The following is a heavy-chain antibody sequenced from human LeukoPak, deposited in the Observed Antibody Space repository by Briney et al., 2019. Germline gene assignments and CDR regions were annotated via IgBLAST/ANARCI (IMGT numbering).Heavy chain of an antibody. CDR1: GGTFSSYA. CDR3: ASGSTAMADTFDY. V-gene: IGHV1-69*04. J-gene: IGHJ4*02. Sequence: ASVKVSCKASGGTFSSYAISWVRQAPGQGLEWMGRIIPILGIANYAQKFQGRVTITADESTSTAYMELSSLRSEDTAVYYCASGSTAMADTFDYWGQGTLVTVSS. D-gene: IGHD5-18*01. CDR2: IIPILGIA.